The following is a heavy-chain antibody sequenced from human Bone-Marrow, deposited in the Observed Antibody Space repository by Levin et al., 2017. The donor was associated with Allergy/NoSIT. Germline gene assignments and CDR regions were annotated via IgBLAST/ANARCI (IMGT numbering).Heavy chain of an antibody. CDR1: GVSLTDFY. CDR2: INHSGST. V-gene: IGHV4-34*01. J-gene: IGHJ4*02. D-gene: IGHD1-14*01. Sequence: PSETLSLTCGVNGVSLTDFYWSWIRQPPGKGLEWIGEINHSGSTNYNPSLKTRVTISLDTSKNQMSLTLSSVTAADTAVYYCAQVTKAGIRSRATAYFDNWGQGTLVTVSS. CDR3: AQVTKAGIRSRATAYFDN.